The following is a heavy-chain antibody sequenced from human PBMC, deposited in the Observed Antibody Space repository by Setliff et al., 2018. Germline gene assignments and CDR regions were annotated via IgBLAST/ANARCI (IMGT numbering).Heavy chain of an antibody. Sequence: SGPTLVNPTQTLTLTCTFSGFSLSTSGVGVGWIRQPPGKALEWLALIYWDDDKRYSPSLKSRLTITKDTSKNQVVLTMTNMDPVDTATYYCALEVPNPSQFDYWGQGTLVTVPQ. V-gene: IGHV2-5*02. D-gene: IGHD2-2*01. CDR3: ALEVPNPSQFDY. J-gene: IGHJ4*02. CDR2: IYWDDDK. CDR1: GFSLSTSGVG.